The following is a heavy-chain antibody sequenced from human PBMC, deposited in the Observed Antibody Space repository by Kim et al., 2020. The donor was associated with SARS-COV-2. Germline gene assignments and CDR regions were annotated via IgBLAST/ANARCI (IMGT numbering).Heavy chain of an antibody. CDR2: INPSGGST. CDR3: ARDWVFYSSSPEGVDY. J-gene: IGHJ4*02. V-gene: IGHV1-46*01. D-gene: IGHD6-6*01. Sequence: ASVKVSCKASGYTFTSYYMHWVRQAPGQGLEWMGIINPSGGSTSYAQKFQGRVTMTRDTSTSTVYMELSSLRSEDTAVYYCARDWVFYSSSPEGVDYWGQGTLVTVSS. CDR1: GYTFTSYY.